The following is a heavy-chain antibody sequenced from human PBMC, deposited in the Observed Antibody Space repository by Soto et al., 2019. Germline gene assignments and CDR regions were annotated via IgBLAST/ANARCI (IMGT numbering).Heavy chain of an antibody. CDR1: GFTFNRYG. CDR2: IWYDGSSE. CDR3: ARGVDYFDY. Sequence: QVQLVESGGGVVQPGRSLRLSCAASGFTFNRYGMHWVRQAPGKGLEWVAVIWYDGSSEYYADSVKGRFTISRDNSKNPRFRQMNSRRAEDTAVYYCARGVDYFDYWGQGTLVTVSS. V-gene: IGHV3-33*01. J-gene: IGHJ4*02.